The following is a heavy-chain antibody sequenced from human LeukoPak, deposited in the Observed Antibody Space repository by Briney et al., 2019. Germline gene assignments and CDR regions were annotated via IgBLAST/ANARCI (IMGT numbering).Heavy chain of an antibody. CDR2: IYYSGST. CDR3: ARHSCCWYDNYYYFYGFDV. Sequence: SETLSLTCTVSGGSISIFYWSWIRQPPGKGLEWIGYIYYSGSTNYNTSLKRRVTISVDTSKNHFTLKMSSVTAAQTTVYYCARHSCCWYDNYYYFYGFDVWGQGTTVTVSS. CDR1: GGSISIFY. J-gene: IGHJ6*02. D-gene: IGHD6-13*01. V-gene: IGHV4-59*01.